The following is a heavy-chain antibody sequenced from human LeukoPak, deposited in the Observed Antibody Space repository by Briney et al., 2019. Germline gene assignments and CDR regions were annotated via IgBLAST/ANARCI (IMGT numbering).Heavy chain of an antibody. CDR3: ASLYCSGGSCYSRYYYYGMDV. V-gene: IGHV3-23*01. D-gene: IGHD2-15*01. Sequence: GGSLRLSCAASGLTFSSYAMSWVRQAPGKGLEWVSSISGSGSSTYYADSVRGRFTISRDNAKNSLYLQMNSLRAEDTAVYYCASLYCSGGSCYSRYYYYGMDVWGQGTTVTVSS. J-gene: IGHJ6*02. CDR2: ISGSGSST. CDR1: GLTFSSYA.